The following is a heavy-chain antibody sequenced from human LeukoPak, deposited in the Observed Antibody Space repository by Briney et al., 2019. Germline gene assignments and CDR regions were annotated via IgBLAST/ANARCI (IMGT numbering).Heavy chain of an antibody. V-gene: IGHV6-1*01. CDR2: TYYRSKWYN. J-gene: IGHJ4*02. Sequence: SQTLSLTCAISGDSVSSNSAAWNWIRQSPSRGLEWLGRTYYRSKWYNDYAVSVKSRITINPDTSKNQFSLQLNSVTPEDTAVYYCARDKHLGSGWPKLPFGYWGQGTLVTVSS. CDR1: GDSVSSNSAA. D-gene: IGHD6-19*01. CDR3: ARDKHLGSGWPKLPFGY.